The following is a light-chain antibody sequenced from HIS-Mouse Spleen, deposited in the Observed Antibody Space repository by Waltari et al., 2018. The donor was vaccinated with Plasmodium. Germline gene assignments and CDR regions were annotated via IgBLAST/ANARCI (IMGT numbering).Light chain of an antibody. CDR2: AAS. CDR3: QQSYSTPLFT. V-gene: IGKV1-39*01. Sequence: DIQLTQSPSSLSASVGARVTLTCRASQSISSYLNWYQQKPGKAPKLLIYAASSLQSGVPSRFSGSGSGTDFTLTISSLQPEDFATYYCQQSYSTPLFTFGPGTKVDIK. CDR1: QSISSY. J-gene: IGKJ3*01.